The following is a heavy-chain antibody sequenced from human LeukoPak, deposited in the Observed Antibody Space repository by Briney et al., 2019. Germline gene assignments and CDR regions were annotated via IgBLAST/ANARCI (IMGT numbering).Heavy chain of an antibody. CDR2: IRHDGSNK. Sequence: GGSLRLSCAASGFTFSSYGIHWVRQAPGKGLEWVAFIRHDGSNKYYADSVKGRFTISRDNSKSTLYLQMNSLRAEDTAVYYCAREYYGSGSYYSVGAFDIWGQGTMVTVSS. V-gene: IGHV3-30*02. J-gene: IGHJ3*02. CDR3: AREYYGSGSYYSVGAFDI. CDR1: GFTFSSYG. D-gene: IGHD3-10*01.